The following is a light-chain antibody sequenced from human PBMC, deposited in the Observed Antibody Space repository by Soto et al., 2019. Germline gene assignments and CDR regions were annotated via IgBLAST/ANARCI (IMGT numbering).Light chain of an antibody. CDR3: QQANSSPLT. Sequence: PSSWSASVGGTVTIDLRESQDISRWLAWYQQKPGKAPILLIYAASSLQRGVPSRFSGSGSGTDFTLTISSLQPEDFATYYCQQANSSPLTFGQGTLLEIK. J-gene: IGKJ5*01. CDR2: AAS. V-gene: IGKV1-12*01. CDR1: QDISRW.